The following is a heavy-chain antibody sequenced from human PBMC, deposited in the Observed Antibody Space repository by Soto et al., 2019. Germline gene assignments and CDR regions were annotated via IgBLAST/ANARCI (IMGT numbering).Heavy chain of an antibody. D-gene: IGHD3-9*01. CDR2: IIPIFGTA. Sequence: ASVKVSCKASGGTFSSYAISWVRQAPGQGLEWMGGIIPIFGTANYAQKFQGRVTITADESTSAAYMELSSLRSEDTAVYYCARESGYYDILTGYYKPYYYYGMDVWGQGTTVTVSS. V-gene: IGHV1-69*13. J-gene: IGHJ6*02. CDR1: GGTFSSYA. CDR3: ARESGYYDILTGYYKPYYYYGMDV.